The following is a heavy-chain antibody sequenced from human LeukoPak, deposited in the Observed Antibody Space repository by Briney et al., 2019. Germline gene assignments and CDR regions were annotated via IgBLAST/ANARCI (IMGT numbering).Heavy chain of an antibody. CDR1: GFTVSSNY. J-gene: IGHJ3*02. D-gene: IGHD2-2*01. Sequence: GGSLRLSCAASGFTVSSNYMSWVRQAPGKGLEWVSVIYNGGSTYYADSVKGRFTISRDNSKNTLYLQMNSLRAEDTAVYYCARGRYCSSTSCARGAFDIWGQGTMVTVSS. CDR3: ARGRYCSSTSCARGAFDI. CDR2: IYNGGST. V-gene: IGHV3-66*01.